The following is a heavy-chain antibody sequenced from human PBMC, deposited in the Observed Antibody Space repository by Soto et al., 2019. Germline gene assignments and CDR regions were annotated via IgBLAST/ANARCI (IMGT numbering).Heavy chain of an antibody. Sequence: GRSLRLSCAASGFTFSSYGMHRVRQAPGKGLEWVAVISYDGSNKYYADSVKGRFTISRDNSKNTLYLQMNSLRAEDTAVYYCAKEVWSGPMDVWGQGTTVTVSS. J-gene: IGHJ6*02. CDR2: ISYDGSNK. V-gene: IGHV3-30*18. D-gene: IGHD3-3*01. CDR1: GFTFSSYG. CDR3: AKEVWSGPMDV.